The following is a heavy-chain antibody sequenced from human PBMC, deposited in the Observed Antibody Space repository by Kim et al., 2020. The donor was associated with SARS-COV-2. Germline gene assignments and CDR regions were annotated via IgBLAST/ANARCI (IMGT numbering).Heavy chain of an antibody. J-gene: IGHJ6*02. D-gene: IGHD3-22*01. CDR3: AKDGCYDSSGYYYVTCTFYGMDG. Sequence: GGSLRLSCAASGFTFSSYGMHWVRQAPGKGLEWVAVISYDGSNKYYADSVKGRFTISRDNSKNTLYLQMNSLRAEDTAVYYCAKDGCYDSSGYYYVTCTFYGMDGWGQGTTVTVSS. CDR2: ISYDGSNK. V-gene: IGHV3-30*18. CDR1: GFTFSSYG.